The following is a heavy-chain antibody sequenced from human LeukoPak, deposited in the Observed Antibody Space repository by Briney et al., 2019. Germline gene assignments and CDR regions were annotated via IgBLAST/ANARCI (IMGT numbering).Heavy chain of an antibody. D-gene: IGHD3-3*01. CDR1: GGSFSGYY. CDR2: INHSGST. J-gene: IGHJ4*02. CDR3: ARATNYDFWSGYRFDY. Sequence: SETLSLTCAVYGGSFSGYYWSWIRQPPGKGLEWIGEINHSGSTNYNSSLKSRVTISVDTSKNQFSLKLSSVTAADTAVYYCARATNYDFWSGYRFDYWGQGTLVTVSS. V-gene: IGHV4-34*01.